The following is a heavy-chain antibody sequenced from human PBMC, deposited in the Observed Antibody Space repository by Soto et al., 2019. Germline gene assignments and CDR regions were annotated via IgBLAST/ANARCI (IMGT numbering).Heavy chain of an antibody. CDR1: GGSISSSSYY. Sequence: PSETLSLTCTVSGGSISSSSYYGAWIRQPPGKGLEWIGSIYYSGSTYYNPSLKSRVTVSVDTSKNQFSLQLNSVTPEDTAVYYCARSRITAAGTFDYWGQGTQVTVSS. V-gene: IGHV4-39*01. CDR2: IYYSGST. CDR3: ARSRITAAGTFDY. D-gene: IGHD6-13*01. J-gene: IGHJ4*02.